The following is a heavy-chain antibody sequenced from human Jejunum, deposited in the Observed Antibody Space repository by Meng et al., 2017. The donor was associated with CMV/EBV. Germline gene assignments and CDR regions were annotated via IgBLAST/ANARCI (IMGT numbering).Heavy chain of an antibody. CDR1: GFSVWSNP. V-gene: IGHV3-53*01. Sequence: CAASGFSVWSNPMGWVRQASGKGLVWVSVISDVGDTYYAYAVKGRFTISRDNSQNTVSLQMSSLRSEDTAVYYCARGLTGRYPFDYWGQGALVTVSS. CDR3: ARGLTGRYPFDY. J-gene: IGHJ4*02. CDR2: ISDVGDT. D-gene: IGHD1-14*01.